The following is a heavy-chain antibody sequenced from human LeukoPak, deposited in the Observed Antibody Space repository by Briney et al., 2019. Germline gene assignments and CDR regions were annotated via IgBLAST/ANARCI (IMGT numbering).Heavy chain of an antibody. D-gene: IGHD4-17*01. Sequence: PSETLSLTCAVYGGSFSGYYWSWIRQPPGKGLEWIGEINHSGSTNYNPSLKSRVTISVDTSKNQFSLKLSSVTAADTAVYYCARVYGDSVYYGMDVWGQGTTVTVSS. CDR1: GGSFSGYY. CDR2: INHSGST. J-gene: IGHJ6*02. CDR3: ARVYGDSVYYGMDV. V-gene: IGHV4-34*01.